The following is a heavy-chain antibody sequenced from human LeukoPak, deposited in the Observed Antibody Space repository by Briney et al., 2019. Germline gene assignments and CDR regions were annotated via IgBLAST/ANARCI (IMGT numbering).Heavy chain of an antibody. CDR1: GFTFSSYA. Sequence: GGTLRLSCVASGFTFSSYAMSWVRQAPGKGLEWVSSITGNGVTTYYADSVKGRFTISRDNSKNTLLLEMNNLRADDTAVYYCTEEWDITPGPRGYFDYWGQGTLVTVSS. D-gene: IGHD2-15*01. J-gene: IGHJ4*02. V-gene: IGHV3-23*01. CDR3: TEEWDITPGPRGYFDY. CDR2: ITGNGVTT.